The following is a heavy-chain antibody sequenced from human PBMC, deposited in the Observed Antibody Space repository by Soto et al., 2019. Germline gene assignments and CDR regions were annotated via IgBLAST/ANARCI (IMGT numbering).Heavy chain of an antibody. Sequence: EVRLVEAGGDLVKSGGSLRLSCVGSGFLFRNYEMKCVRQAPGKGLEWLAHISTTGGHLSESDSVKGRFTISRDNTKHPLYLQMNSLRTEYTGVYYWVSKPHLARPFESWGHGTLVNVSS. V-gene: IGHV3-48*03. CDR1: GFLFRNYE. CDR2: ISTTGGHL. J-gene: IGHJ4*01. CDR3: VSKPHLARPFES.